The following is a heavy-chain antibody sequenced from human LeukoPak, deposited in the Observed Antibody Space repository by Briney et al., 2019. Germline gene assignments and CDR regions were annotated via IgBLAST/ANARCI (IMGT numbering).Heavy chain of an antibody. D-gene: IGHD3-22*01. CDR1: GGSFSGYY. V-gene: IGHV4-34*01. Sequence: SETLSLTCAVYGGSFSGYYWSWIRQPPGKGLEWIGEINHSGSTNYNPSLKSRVTISVDTSKNQFSLKLSSVTAADTAVYYCARDAGSYYYDSSGYFPFDYWGQGTLVTVSS. CDR3: ARDAGSYYYDSSGYFPFDY. CDR2: INHSGST. J-gene: IGHJ4*02.